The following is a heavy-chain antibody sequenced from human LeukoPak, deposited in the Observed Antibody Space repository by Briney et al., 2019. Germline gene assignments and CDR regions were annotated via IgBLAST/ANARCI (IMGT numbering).Heavy chain of an antibody. CDR1: GFTFDDYA. D-gene: IGHD2-8*02. J-gene: IGHJ3*02. Sequence: SLRLSCAASGFTFDDYAMHWVRQAPGKGLEWVSGISWNSVTIVYADSVKGRFTISRDNAKNSLYLQMNSLRAEDMALYYCAKDEFVASDFTGAFVIWGQGTMVTVSS. CDR3: AKDEFVASDFTGAFVI. CDR2: ISWNSVTI. V-gene: IGHV3-9*03.